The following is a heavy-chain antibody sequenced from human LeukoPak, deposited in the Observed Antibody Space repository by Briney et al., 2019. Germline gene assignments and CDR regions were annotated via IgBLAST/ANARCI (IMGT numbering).Heavy chain of an antibody. Sequence: PSETLSLTCGVYGGSFRGYYWSWIRQPPGKGLEWIGEINLGRNTNYNPSLKSRVTISVLTSKNRFSLKLSSVTAADTAVYYCARDNPSQNWFDPWGQGTLVTVSS. V-gene: IGHV4-34*01. CDR3: ARDNPSQNWFDP. CDR2: INLGRNT. CDR1: GGSFRGYY. J-gene: IGHJ5*02.